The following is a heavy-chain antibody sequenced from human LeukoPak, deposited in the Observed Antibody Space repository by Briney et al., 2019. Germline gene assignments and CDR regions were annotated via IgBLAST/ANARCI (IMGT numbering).Heavy chain of an antibody. Sequence: SETLSLTCTVSGGSIVSHYWNWIRQPAGSGLEWIGRFYASGTTNTSPSLKSRVTMSVDTSKNQFSLKLSSVTAADTAVYYCAKDSSTWGNLAGHFDSWGQGTLVTVSS. CDR1: GGSIVSHY. J-gene: IGHJ4*02. CDR2: FYASGTT. CDR3: AKDSSTWGNLAGHFDS. D-gene: IGHD6-13*01. V-gene: IGHV4-4*07.